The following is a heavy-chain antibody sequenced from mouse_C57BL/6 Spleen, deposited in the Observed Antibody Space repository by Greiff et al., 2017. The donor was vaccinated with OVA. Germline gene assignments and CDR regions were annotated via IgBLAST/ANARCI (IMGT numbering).Heavy chain of an antibody. J-gene: IGHJ4*01. CDR1: GFTFSDAW. CDR3: TSGTTVVATVDY. V-gene: IGHV6-6*01. D-gene: IGHD1-1*01. CDR2: IRNKANNHAT. Sequence: EVQGVESGGGLVQPGGSMKLSCAASGFTFSDAWMDWVRQSPEKGLEWVAEIRNKANNHATYYAESVKGRFTISRDDSKSSVYLQMNSLRAEDNGIYYCTSGTTVVATVDYWGQGTSVTVSS.